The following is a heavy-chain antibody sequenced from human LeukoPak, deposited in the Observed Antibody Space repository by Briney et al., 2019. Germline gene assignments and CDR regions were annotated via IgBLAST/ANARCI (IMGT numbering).Heavy chain of an antibody. D-gene: IGHD3-3*01. CDR2: IYYSGST. CDR1: GGSFSGYY. V-gene: IGHV4-59*01. Sequence: SETLSLTCAVYGGSFSGYYWSWIRQPPGKGLEWIGYIYYSGSTNYNPSLKSRVTISVDTSKNQFSLKLSSVTAADTAVYYCARSESGYLNYYYYGMDVWGQGTTVTVSS. J-gene: IGHJ6*02. CDR3: ARSESGYLNYYYYGMDV.